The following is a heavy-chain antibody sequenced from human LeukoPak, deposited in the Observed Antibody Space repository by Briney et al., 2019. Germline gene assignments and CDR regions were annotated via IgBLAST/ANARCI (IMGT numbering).Heavy chain of an antibody. Sequence: PSETLSLTCTVSGVSISSSNSYWGWIRQPPGKGLEWIGSIYYSGNTYYNASLKSRVTISIDTSKNQFSLKLTSVTAADTAVYYCAKDRGSYSSGSYYFDYWGQGTLVTVSS. V-gene: IGHV4-39*02. CDR1: GVSISSSNSY. J-gene: IGHJ4*02. CDR3: AKDRGSYSSGSYYFDY. D-gene: IGHD6-19*01. CDR2: IYYSGNT.